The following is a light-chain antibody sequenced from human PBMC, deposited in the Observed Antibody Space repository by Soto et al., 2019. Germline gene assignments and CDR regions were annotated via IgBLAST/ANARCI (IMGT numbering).Light chain of an antibody. CDR3: QQYNSYS. J-gene: IGKJ1*01. CDR2: DAS. CDR1: QDISNY. V-gene: IGKV1-33*01. Sequence: DIQVTQSASSLSASVGDRVTITCQASQDISNYLNWYQQKPGKAPKLLIYDASNLQSGVPSRFSGSGSGTEFTLTISSLQPDDFATYYCQQYNSYSFGQGTKVDIK.